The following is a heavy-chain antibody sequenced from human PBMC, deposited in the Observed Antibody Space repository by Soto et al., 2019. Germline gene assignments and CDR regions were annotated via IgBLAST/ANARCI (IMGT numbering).Heavy chain of an antibody. CDR3: GRAKRRGYSLNYQHPYGKGF. CDR1: GGSFSGYY. D-gene: IGHD5-18*01. Sequence: SETLSLTCAVYGGSFSGYYWSWIRQPPGKGLEWIGEINHSGSTNYNPSLKSRVTISVDTSKNQFSLKLSSLTAADPAWYYCGRAKRRGYSLNYQHPYGKGFRGPGTTVTVFS. J-gene: IGHJ6*02. V-gene: IGHV4-34*01. CDR2: INHSGST.